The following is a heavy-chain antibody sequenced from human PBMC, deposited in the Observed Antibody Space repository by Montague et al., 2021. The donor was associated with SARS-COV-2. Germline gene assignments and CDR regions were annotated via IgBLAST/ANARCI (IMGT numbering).Heavy chain of an antibody. Sequence: TLSLSCTVSGGSISSGGYYWSWIRQPPGKGLEWIGYIYYSGSTYYNPSLKSRVTISVDTSKNQFSLKLSSVTAADTAVYYCARATRSIVVLNLFDPWGQGTLVTVSS. CDR1: GGSISSGGYY. V-gene: IGHV4-31*03. J-gene: IGHJ5*02. CDR2: IYYSGST. CDR3: ARATRSIVVLNLFDP. D-gene: IGHD3-22*01.